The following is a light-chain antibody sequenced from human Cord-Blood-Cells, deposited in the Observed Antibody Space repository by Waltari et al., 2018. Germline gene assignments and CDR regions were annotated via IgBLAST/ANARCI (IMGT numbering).Light chain of an antibody. CDR3: QQSYSTFLYT. CDR2: ADS. CDR1: QSISSY. J-gene: IGKJ2*01. V-gene: IGKV1-39*01. Sequence: DIQMTQSPSSLSASVGDRVTITCRASQSISSYLNWYQQKPGKARKRLIYADSSLQSGVPSRFSGSGSGTDFTLTISSLQPEDFATYYCQQSYSTFLYTFGQGTKLEIK.